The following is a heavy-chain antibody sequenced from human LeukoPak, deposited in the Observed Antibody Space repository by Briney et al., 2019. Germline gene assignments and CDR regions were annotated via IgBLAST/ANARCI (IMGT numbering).Heavy chain of an antibody. Sequence: GASVKVSCKASGYSFSNYGISWVRQAPGQGLEWMGWISAYNDLTKYAEKLQGRVTMTTDTSTSTAYLELRSLRSDDTAMYYCARVLCSSTSCYSSPWFDPWGQGTLVTVSS. D-gene: IGHD2-2*01. CDR1: GYSFSNYG. V-gene: IGHV1-18*01. CDR3: ARVLCSSTSCYSSPWFDP. CDR2: ISAYNDLT. J-gene: IGHJ5*02.